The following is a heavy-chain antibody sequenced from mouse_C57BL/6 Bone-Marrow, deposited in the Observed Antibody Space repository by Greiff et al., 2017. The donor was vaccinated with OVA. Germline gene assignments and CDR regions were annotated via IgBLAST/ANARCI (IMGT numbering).Heavy chain of an antibody. D-gene: IGHD1-1*02. CDR2: INPNNGGT. V-gene: IGHV1-22*01. CDR3: AGIHHGNYFDY. J-gene: IGHJ2*01. Sequence: SGPELVKPGASVKMSCKASGYTFTDYNMHWVKQSHGKSLEWIGYINPNNGGTSYNQKFKGKATLTVNKSSSTAYMELRSLTSEDSAVYYCAGIHHGNYFDYWGQGTTLTVSS. CDR1: GYTFTDYN.